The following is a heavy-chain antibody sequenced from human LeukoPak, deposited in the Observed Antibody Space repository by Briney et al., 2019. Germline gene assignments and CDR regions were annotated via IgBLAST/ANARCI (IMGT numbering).Heavy chain of an antibody. CDR2: INPNSGGT. J-gene: IGHJ4*02. Sequence: ASVKVSCKASGYTFTGYYIHWVRQAPGQGLEWMGWINPNSGGTNYAQKFQGRVTMTRDTSISTAYMELSRLRSDDTAVYYCARFSMVRGVIMAFDYWGQGTLVTVSS. D-gene: IGHD3-10*01. V-gene: IGHV1-2*02. CDR1: GYTFTGYY. CDR3: ARFSMVRGVIMAFDY.